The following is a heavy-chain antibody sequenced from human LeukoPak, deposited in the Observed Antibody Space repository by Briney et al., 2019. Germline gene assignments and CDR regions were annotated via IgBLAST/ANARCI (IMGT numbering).Heavy chain of an antibody. J-gene: IGHJ4*02. CDR3: ARALIAVAGTEIDY. V-gene: IGHV4-38-2*02. CDR2: IYHSGST. Sequence: SETLSLTCTVSGYSISSGYDWGWIRQPPGKGLEWIGSIYHSGSTYYNPSLKSRVTISVDTSKNQFSLKLSSVTAADTAVYYCARALIAVAGTEIDYWGQGTLVTVSS. D-gene: IGHD6-19*01. CDR1: GYSISSGYD.